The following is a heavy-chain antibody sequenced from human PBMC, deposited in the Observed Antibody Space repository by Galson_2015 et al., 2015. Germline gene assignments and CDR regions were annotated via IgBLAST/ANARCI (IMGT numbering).Heavy chain of an antibody. CDR3: AKTKGPYYYDSSGYDDAFDI. V-gene: IGHV3-23*01. CDR2: ISGSGGST. CDR1: GFTFSSYA. J-gene: IGHJ3*02. Sequence: FLRLSCAASGFTFSSYAMSWVRQAPGKGLEWVSAISGSGGSTYYADSVKGRFTISRDNSKNTLYLQMNSLRAEDTAVYYCAKTKGPYYYDSSGYDDAFDIWGQGTMVTVSS. D-gene: IGHD3-22*01.